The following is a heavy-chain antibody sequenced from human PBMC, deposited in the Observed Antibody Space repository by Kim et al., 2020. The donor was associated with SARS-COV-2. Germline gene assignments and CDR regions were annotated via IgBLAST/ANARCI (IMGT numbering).Heavy chain of an antibody. Sequence: GGSLRLSCAASGFTFSSYGMHWVRQAPGKGLEWVAVLWYDGSNKYYADSVKGRFTISRDNSKNTLYLQMNSLRAEDTAVYYCARDLEYYYGSGSYHYWG. CDR3: ARDLEYYYGSGSYHY. J-gene: IGHJ4*01. V-gene: IGHV3-33*01. CDR1: GFTFSSYG. D-gene: IGHD3-10*01. CDR2: LWYDGSNK.